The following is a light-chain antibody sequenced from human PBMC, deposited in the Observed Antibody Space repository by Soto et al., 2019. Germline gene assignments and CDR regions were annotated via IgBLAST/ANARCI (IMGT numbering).Light chain of an antibody. J-gene: IGKJ1*01. Sequence: DVQMTQSPSSLSASVGDIVTITCRASQTINSYLNWYQQKPGKAPKPMIYAASSLKSGVPSRFSGGGSGTDFTLTISNLQPEDVATFYCQQSYSTSKTFGQGTKVESK. V-gene: IGKV1-39*01. CDR3: QQSYSTSKT. CDR2: AAS. CDR1: QTINSY.